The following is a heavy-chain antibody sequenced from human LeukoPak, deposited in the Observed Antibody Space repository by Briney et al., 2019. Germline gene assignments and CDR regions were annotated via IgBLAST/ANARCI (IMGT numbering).Heavy chain of an antibody. D-gene: IGHD2-2*01. CDR1: GYTLTAND. CDR2: MNPNSGVT. J-gene: IGHJ4*02. CDR3: TRGAGTSWFDY. Sequence: ASVKVSCKPSGYTLTANDLHWVRQAPGQGLEWVGWMNPNSGVTVYAQNFQGRVTMTRDTSISTAYMELSSLTSDDTAVYYCTRGAGTSWFDYWGQGSLVTVSS. V-gene: IGHV1-2*02.